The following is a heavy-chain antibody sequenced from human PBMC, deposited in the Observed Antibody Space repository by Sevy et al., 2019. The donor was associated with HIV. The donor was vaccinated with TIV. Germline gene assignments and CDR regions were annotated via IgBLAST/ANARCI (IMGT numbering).Heavy chain of an antibody. CDR2: MIPILGTV. D-gene: IGHD6-19*01. CDR3: ARGGGNGWYYFDY. Sequence: ASVKVSCKASGGTFCRYGISWVRQAPGHRLEWMGGMIPILGTVNYAQKFQGRVTITADESTKTAYMELSSLRSEETAVYYCARGGGNGWYYFDYWGQETLVTVSS. J-gene: IGHJ4*02. V-gene: IGHV1-69*13. CDR1: GGTFCRYG.